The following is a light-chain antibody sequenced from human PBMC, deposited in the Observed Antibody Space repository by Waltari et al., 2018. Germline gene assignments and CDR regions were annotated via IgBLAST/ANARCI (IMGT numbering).Light chain of an antibody. CDR3: SSFAGTKNWV. V-gene: IGLV2-8*01. J-gene: IGLJ3*02. Sequence: QSALTQPPSASGSPGQSVTISCTGTSSDAGGYNFVSWYQQLPGKAPKLMIFEVTKRPSGVPDRFSGSKSGNTASLTVSGLQAEDEADYYCSSFAGTKNWVFGGGTKLTVL. CDR2: EVT. CDR1: SSDAGGYNF.